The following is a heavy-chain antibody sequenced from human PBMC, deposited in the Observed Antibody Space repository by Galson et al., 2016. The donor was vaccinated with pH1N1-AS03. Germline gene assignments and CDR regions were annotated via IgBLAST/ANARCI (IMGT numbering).Heavy chain of an antibody. J-gene: IGHJ6*02. CDR3: ARQQDGRGSGLEWLFWYGMDV. CDR1: GYTFSNHW. Sequence: QSGAEVKKPGESLKISCKVSGYTFSNHWIGWVRQMPGKGLEWMGIIYPADSSPTYTPSFQGQVTISADQSISTAYLQWRSLRASATAMYYCARQQDGRGSGLEWLFWYGMDVWGQGTTVIVSS. D-gene: IGHD3-3*01. V-gene: IGHV5-51*01. CDR2: IYPADSSP.